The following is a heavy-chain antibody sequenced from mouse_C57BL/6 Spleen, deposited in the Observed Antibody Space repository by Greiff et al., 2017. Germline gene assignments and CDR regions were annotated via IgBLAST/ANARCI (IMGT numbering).Heavy chain of an antibody. Sequence: QVKLQQSGPELVKPGASVKISCKASGYSFTSYYIHWVKQRPGQGLEWIGWIDPGRGNTKYNEKFKGKATLTADTSSSTAYMQLSSLTSEDSAVYYFARGDGNYDAMDDWGQGTSVTVST. D-gene: IGHD2-1*01. V-gene: IGHV1-66*01. J-gene: IGHJ4*01. CDR2: IDPGRGNT. CDR1: GYSFTSYY. CDR3: ARGDGNYDAMDD.